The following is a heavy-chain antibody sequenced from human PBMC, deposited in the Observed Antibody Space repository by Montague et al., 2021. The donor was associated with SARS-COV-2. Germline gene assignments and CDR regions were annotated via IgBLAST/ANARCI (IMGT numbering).Heavy chain of an antibody. CDR3: ARVGWGLRAGDYYFDY. V-gene: IGHV4-59*01. CDR1: GGSISSYY. CDR2: IYYTGST. J-gene: IGHJ4*02. D-gene: IGHD7-27*01. Sequence: SETLSLTCTVSGGSISSYYWSWIRQPPGKGLEWIGNIYYTGSTNYNSSLKSRLTISVDTSENQFSLKVTSVTPADTAVYYCARVGWGLRAGDYYFDYWGQGTLVTVSS.